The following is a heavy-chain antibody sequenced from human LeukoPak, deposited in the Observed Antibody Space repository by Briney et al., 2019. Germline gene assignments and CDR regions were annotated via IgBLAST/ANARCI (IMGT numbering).Heavy chain of an antibody. CDR3: AKDIMSSSWYFDY. D-gene: IGHD6-13*01. Sequence: GGSLRLSCAASGFTFYDYAMHWVRQAPGKGLEWVSLISGDGGITYYADSVKGRFTISRDNSKNSLYLQMNSLRTEDTALYYCAKDIMSSSWYFDYWGQGTLVTVSS. CDR2: ISGDGGIT. J-gene: IGHJ4*02. V-gene: IGHV3-43*02. CDR1: GFTFYDYA.